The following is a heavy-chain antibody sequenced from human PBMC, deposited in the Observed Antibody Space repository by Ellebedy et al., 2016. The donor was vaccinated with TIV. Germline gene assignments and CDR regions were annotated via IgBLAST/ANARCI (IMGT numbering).Heavy chain of an antibody. CDR1: GGSFSSYY. V-gene: IGHV4-4*07. D-gene: IGHD1-14*01. CDR2: SFMGGST. J-gene: IGHJ2*01. Sequence: SETLSLXXTVSGGSFSSYYWSWIRQAAGKGLEWIGRSFMGGSTTYNPSLKNRVTMSADASTTQLSLSLSSVTAADTAVYFCARLRQSRDRSHWYFDLWGCGTLVTVSS. CDR3: ARLRQSRDRSHWYFDL.